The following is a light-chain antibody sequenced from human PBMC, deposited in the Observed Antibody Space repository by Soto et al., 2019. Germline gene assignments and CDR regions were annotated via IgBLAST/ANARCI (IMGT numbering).Light chain of an antibody. CDR3: CSYAGSYIQYV. Sequence: QYALTQPRSVSGSPGQSVTLSCTGTSSDIGNYDYVSWYQQHPGMAPKLIIYDVSKRPSGVPDRFSGSKSGNTASLTTSGLQAEDEADYYCCSYAGSYIQYVFGTGTKVTVL. CDR2: DVS. J-gene: IGLJ1*01. V-gene: IGLV2-11*01. CDR1: SSDIGNYDY.